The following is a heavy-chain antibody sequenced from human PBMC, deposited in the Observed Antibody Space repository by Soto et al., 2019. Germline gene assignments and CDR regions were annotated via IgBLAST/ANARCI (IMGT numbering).Heavy chain of an antibody. J-gene: IGHJ5*02. Sequence: ASVKVSCKASGYTFTSYYMHWVRQAPGQGLEWMGIINPSGGSTSYAQKFQGRVTMTRDTSTSTVYMELSSLRSEDTAVYYCASADSSGWQTKTGSFDPWGQGTLVTVSS. D-gene: IGHD6-19*01. CDR1: GYTFTSYY. CDR2: INPSGGST. CDR3: ASADSSGWQTKTGSFDP. V-gene: IGHV1-46*01.